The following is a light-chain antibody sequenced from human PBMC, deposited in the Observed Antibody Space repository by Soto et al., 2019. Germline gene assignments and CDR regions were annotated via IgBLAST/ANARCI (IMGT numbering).Light chain of an antibody. J-gene: IGKJ5*01. CDR1: QSRGSNF. V-gene: IGKV3-20*01. CDR3: QLYGISPH. CDR2: ASS. Sequence: EIVLTQSPVTLSLSPGERATLSCKPSQSRGSNFYAWYQHNPSQPPSLLIYASSMRATGTPDRFSGSASGTDFTLTINRLEPEDFAVYYCQLYGISPHFGQGTRLEIK.